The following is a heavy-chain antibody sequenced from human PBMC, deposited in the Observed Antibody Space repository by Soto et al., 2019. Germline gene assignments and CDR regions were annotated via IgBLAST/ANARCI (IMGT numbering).Heavy chain of an antibody. D-gene: IGHD6-6*01. CDR1: GFTFSSYD. CDR3: AKGSSSVYYYYYGIDV. Sequence: GGSLRLSCAASGFTFSSYDMHWVRQATGKGLEWVSAIGTAGDTYYPGSVKGRFTISRENAKNSLYLQMNSLRAGDTAVYYCAKGSSSVYYYYYGIDVWGQGTTVTVSS. V-gene: IGHV3-13*01. J-gene: IGHJ6*02. CDR2: IGTAGDT.